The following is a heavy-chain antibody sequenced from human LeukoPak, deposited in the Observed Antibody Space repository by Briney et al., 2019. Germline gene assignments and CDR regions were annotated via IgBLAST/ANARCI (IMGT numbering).Heavy chain of an antibody. Sequence: GGSLRLSCAASGFTFDDYAMHWVRQAPGKGLEWVSGISWNSGSIGYADSVKGRFTISGDNAKNSLYLQMNSLRAEDTALYYCAKDSSSGRYYYYGIDVWGQGTTVTVSS. J-gene: IGHJ6*02. CDR3: AKDSSSGRYYYYGIDV. CDR1: GFTFDDYA. V-gene: IGHV3-9*01. CDR2: ISWNSGSI. D-gene: IGHD6-19*01.